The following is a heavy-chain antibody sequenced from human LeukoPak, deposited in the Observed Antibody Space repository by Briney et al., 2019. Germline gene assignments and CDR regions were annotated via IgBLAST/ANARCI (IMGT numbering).Heavy chain of an antibody. D-gene: IGHD3-3*01. V-gene: IGHV4-59*08. Sequence: SSETLSLTCTVSGGSISNYYWSWIRQPPGKGLEWIGHIDYSGSTNYNPSLKSRVTISVDTSKNQFSLKLSSVTAADTAVYYCARAVRFLEWPFDYWGQGTLVTVSS. CDR1: GGSISNYY. J-gene: IGHJ4*02. CDR2: IDYSGST. CDR3: ARAVRFLEWPFDY.